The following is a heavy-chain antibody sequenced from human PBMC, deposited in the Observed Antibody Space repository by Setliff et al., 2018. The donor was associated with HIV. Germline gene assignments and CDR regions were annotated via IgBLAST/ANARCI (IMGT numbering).Heavy chain of an antibody. CDR1: GFTFGDYA. D-gene: IGHD3-16*01. J-gene: IGHJ5*02. CDR2: LYGDGRT. V-gene: IGHV3-23*01. Sequence: GSLRLSCAASGFTFGDYAMHWVRQAPGKGLEWVSALYGDGRTFYADSVQGRFTISRDDSNNILFLQMNSLLAEDTAVYYCAKGVKFLDPWGQGTLVTVSS. CDR3: AKGVKFLDP.